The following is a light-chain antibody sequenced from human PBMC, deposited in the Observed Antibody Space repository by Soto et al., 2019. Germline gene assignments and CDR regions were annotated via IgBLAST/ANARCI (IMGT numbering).Light chain of an antibody. V-gene: IGKV3-15*01. J-gene: IGKJ1*01. CDR3: QQYNNWPPWT. CDR2: GAS. CDR1: QSVSSN. Sequence: EIVMTQSPATLSVSPGARAPLSCRASQSVSSNLAWYQQKPGQAPRLLIYGASTRATGIPARFSGSGSGTEFTLTISSLQSQDFAFYYGQQYNNWPPWTFGQGTKGDIK.